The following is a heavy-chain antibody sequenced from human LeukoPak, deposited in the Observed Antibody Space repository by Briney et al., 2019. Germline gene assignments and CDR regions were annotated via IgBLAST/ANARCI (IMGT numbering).Heavy chain of an antibody. J-gene: IGHJ6*02. CDR3: ARDGEGRDYDFWSVGMDV. CDR1: GVSISSSNW. D-gene: IGHD3-3*01. CDR2: IYHSGST. Sequence: SGTLSLTCAVSGVSISSSNWWSWVRQPPGKGLEWIGEIYHSGSTNYNPSLKSRVTISVDKSKNQFSLKLSSVTAADTAVYYCARDGEGRDYDFWSVGMDVWGQGTTVTVSS. V-gene: IGHV4-4*02.